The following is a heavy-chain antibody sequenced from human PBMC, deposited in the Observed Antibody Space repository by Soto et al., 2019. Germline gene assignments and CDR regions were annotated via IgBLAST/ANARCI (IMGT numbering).Heavy chain of an antibody. Sequence: NPSETLSLTCTVSGGSISSYYWSWIRQPPGKGLEWIGYIYYSGSTNYNPSLKSRVTISVDTSKNQFSLKLSSVTAADTAVYYCTRVWVHCSGGSCYVNAFDIWGQGTMVIVSS. V-gene: IGHV4-59*01. CDR3: TRVWVHCSGGSCYVNAFDI. J-gene: IGHJ3*02. CDR1: GGSISSYY. CDR2: IYYSGST. D-gene: IGHD2-15*01.